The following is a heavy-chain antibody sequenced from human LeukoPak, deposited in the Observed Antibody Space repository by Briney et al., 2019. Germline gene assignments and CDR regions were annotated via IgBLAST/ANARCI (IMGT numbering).Heavy chain of an antibody. J-gene: IGHJ6*02. D-gene: IGHD4-17*01. CDR1: GLTFSSYA. V-gene: IGHV3-30-3*01. CDR2: ISYDGSKK. Sequence: PGVSLRLSCAASGLTFSSYAMHWVREATRKGLEWVAVISYDGSKKYYADSVKGRYTISRDNSKNTLYVQMNSLRAEDTAVYYCARGASGTTVTPYYYYGMDVWGQGTTVTVSS. CDR3: ARGASGTTVTPYYYYGMDV.